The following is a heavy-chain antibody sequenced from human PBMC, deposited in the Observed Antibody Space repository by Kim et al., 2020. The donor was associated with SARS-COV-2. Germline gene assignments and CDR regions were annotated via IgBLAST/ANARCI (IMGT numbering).Heavy chain of an antibody. CDR2: DSGTKT. J-gene: IGHJ6*03. Sequence: DSGTKTTYTDSLNGRFTISRANSRKTVYLQMKSLRAEDTAVYYCAKRMDVWGKGTTVIVSS. CDR3: AKRMDV. V-gene: IGHV3-23*01.